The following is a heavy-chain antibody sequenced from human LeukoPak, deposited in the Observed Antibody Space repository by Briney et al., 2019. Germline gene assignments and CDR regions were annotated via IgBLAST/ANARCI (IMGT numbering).Heavy chain of an antibody. CDR1: GFIFGKYW. D-gene: IGHD2/OR15-2a*01. V-gene: IGHV3-7*01. CDR2: IKQDGSQK. CDR3: ARLSFYSFDC. J-gene: IGHJ4*02. Sequence: PGGSLRLSCAASGFIFGKYWMSWVRQAPGKGLEWVAHIKQDGSQKHDVDSAKGRFTFSRDNAKNSLFLQMNSLRAEDTAVYYCARLSFYSFDCWGQGTPVTVSS.